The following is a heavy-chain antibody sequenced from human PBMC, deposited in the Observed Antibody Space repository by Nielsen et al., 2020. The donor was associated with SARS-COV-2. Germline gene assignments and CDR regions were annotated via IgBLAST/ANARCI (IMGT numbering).Heavy chain of an antibody. Sequence: GESLKISCAASGFTVSGSYMNWVRQAPGKGLEWVSIIYSGGGTYYADSVKGRFTISRDNSKNTLYLQMNSLRADDTAVYYCARVWFGLGIDNWGQGALVTVSS. CDR2: IYSGGGT. CDR3: ARVWFGLGIDN. CDR1: GFTVSGSY. V-gene: IGHV3-66*01. D-gene: IGHD3-10*01. J-gene: IGHJ4*02.